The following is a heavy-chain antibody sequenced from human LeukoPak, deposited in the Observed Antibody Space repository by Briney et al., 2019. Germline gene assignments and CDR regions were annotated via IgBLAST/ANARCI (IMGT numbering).Heavy chain of an antibody. CDR1: GCTFSSYA. V-gene: IGHV1-69*13. J-gene: IGHJ5*02. D-gene: IGHD6-25*01. CDR3: AREELSAAAAKRWFDP. Sequence: ASVKVSCKASGCTFSSYAISWVRQAPGQGLEWMGGIIPIFGTANYAQKFQGRVTITADESTSTAYMELSSLRSEDTAVYYCAREELSAAAAKRWFDPWGQGTLVTVSS. CDR2: IIPIFGTA.